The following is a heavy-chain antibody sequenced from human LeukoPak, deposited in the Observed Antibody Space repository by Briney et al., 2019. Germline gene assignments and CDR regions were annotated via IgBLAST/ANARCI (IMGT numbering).Heavy chain of an antibody. V-gene: IGHV3-23*01. CDR1: GFTFNNYA. Sequence: GGSLRLSCAASGFTFNNYAMSWVRQAPGKGLEWVSAILGSGRSAYYADSVKGRFTISRDNSKNSLFLQMNSLRVEDTALYYCSKWGDYDFLTGYYDSDFWGQGTLVTVSA. CDR3: SKWGDYDFLTGYYDSDF. J-gene: IGHJ4*02. D-gene: IGHD3-9*01. CDR2: ILGSGRSA.